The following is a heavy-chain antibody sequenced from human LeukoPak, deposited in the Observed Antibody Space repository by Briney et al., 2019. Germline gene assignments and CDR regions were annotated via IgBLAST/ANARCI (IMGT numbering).Heavy chain of an antibody. J-gene: IGHJ4*02. CDR1: GGSISSGSYY. CDR2: IYTSGST. CDR3: ARLVVSSWYHEVLLGRDY. D-gene: IGHD6-13*01. Sequence: PSETLSLTCTVSGGSISSGSYYWSWIRQPAGKGLEWIGRIYTSGSTNYNPSLKSRVTISVDTSKDQFSLNLSSVTAADTAVYYCARLVVSSWYHEVLLGRDYWGQGTLVTVSS. V-gene: IGHV4-61*02.